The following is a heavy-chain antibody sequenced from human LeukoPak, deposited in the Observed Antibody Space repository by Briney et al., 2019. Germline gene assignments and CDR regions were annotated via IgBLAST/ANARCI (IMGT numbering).Heavy chain of an antibody. CDR3: ARGYCSSATCRHFDY. Sequence: ASVKVSFKASGYAFTNYAMSWVRQAPGQGLEWMGWISVYNGNTNYAQKLQGRVTMTADTSTTTAYMQLRSLRSDDTAVYYCARGYCSSATCRHFDYWGQGALVTVSS. CDR1: GYAFTNYA. J-gene: IGHJ4*02. V-gene: IGHV1-18*01. CDR2: ISVYNGNT. D-gene: IGHD2-2*01.